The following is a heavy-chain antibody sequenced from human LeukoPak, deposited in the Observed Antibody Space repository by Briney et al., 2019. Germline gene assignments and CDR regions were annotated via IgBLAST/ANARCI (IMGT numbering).Heavy chain of an antibody. D-gene: IGHD3-9*01. J-gene: IGHJ4*02. CDR3: ARVGLRYFDWLSSEVDY. CDR1: GYTFTGYY. Sequence: GASVKVSCKASGYTFTGYYMHWVRQAPGQGLEWMGWINPNSGGTNYAQKFQGRVTMTRDTSISTAYMELSRLRSDDTAVYYCARVGLRYFDWLSSEVDYWGQGTLVTVSS. CDR2: INPNSGGT. V-gene: IGHV1-2*02.